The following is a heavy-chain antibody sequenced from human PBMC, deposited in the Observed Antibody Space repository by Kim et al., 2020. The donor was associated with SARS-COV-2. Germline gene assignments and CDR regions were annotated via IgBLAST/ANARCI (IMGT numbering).Heavy chain of an antibody. CDR2: ISWNSDTI. CDR1: GFTFDDYA. Sequence: GGSLRLSCAASGFTFDDYAMHWVRQPPGKGLEWVSGISWNSDTIGYADSVKGRFTISRDNAKNSLYLQMNSLRAEDTALYYCAKDIGYGDYGRGFDYWGQGTLVTVSS. D-gene: IGHD4-17*01. CDR3: AKDIGYGDYGRGFDY. J-gene: IGHJ4*02. V-gene: IGHV3-9*01.